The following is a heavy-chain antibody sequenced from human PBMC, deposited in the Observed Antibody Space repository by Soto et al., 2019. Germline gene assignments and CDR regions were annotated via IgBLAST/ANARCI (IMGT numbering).Heavy chain of an antibody. J-gene: IGHJ4*01. CDR1: GDSVSSNSAG. Sequence: SQTLSLTCAITGDSVSSNSAGWSWVRQSPARGLEWLGRTYYRSKWYYEYAVSVRGRITINPDTSKNQYSLQLNSVTPEDTAVYFCARGEQYSGRIFDYWGQGTLVTVSS. CDR2: TYYRSKWYY. V-gene: IGHV6-1*01. CDR3: ARGEQYSGRIFDY. D-gene: IGHD1-26*01.